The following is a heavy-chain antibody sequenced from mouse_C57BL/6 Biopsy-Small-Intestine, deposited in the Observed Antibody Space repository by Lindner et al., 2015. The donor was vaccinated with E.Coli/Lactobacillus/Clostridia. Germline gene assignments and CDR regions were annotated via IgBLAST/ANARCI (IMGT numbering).Heavy chain of an antibody. CDR3: ARWGYYFDY. CDR2: ILPGSGST. Sequence: VQLQESGAELMKPGASVKLSCKPTGYNFNDYWIEWVKQRPGHGLEWIGEILPGSGSTNYNEKFKDKAIFTADTSSSTAYMQLTSLTTEDSAIFYCARWGYYFDYWGQGTILTVSS. J-gene: IGHJ2*01. CDR1: GYNFNDYW. V-gene: IGHV1-9*01.